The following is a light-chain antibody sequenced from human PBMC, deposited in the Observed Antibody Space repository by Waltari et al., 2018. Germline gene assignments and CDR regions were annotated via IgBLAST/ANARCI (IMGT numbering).Light chain of an antibody. CDR1: QSVGSSY. V-gene: IGKV3-20*01. J-gene: IGKJ2*01. Sequence: IVLTQSPGSPTLSPGESAPRSCWATQSVGSSYLAWFQQQPGQAPRLLIYAVSSSATGIPDRFSCSGSGTDFTLTINRLEPEDSAVYDCEQYGSPPYTFGQGTNLEL. CDR3: EQYGSPPYT. CDR2: AVS.